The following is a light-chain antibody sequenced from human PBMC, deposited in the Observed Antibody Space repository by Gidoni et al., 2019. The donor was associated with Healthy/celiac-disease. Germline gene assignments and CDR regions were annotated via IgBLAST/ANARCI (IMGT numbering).Light chain of an antibody. CDR1: QGISNY. Sequence: DIQITQPPSSLSASVGDRVTITCQASQGISNYLNWYQQKPGKAPKLLIYDASNLETGVPSRFSGSGSGTDFTFTISSLQPEDIATYYCQQYDNLPITFGQGTRLEIK. J-gene: IGKJ5*01. CDR2: DAS. V-gene: IGKV1-33*01. CDR3: QQYDNLPIT.